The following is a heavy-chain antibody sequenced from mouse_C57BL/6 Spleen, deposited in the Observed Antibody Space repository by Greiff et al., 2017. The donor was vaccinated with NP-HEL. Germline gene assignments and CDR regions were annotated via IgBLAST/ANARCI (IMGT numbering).Heavy chain of an antibody. V-gene: IGHV1-64*01. J-gene: IGHJ4*01. Sequence: QVQLQQPGAELVKPGASVKLSCKASGYTFTSYWMHWVKQRPGQGLEWIGMIHPNSGSTNYNEKFKSKATLTVDKSSSTAYMQLSSLTSEDSAVYDCARWSKGAFGYAMDYWGQGTSVTVSS. CDR1: GYTFTSYW. CDR2: IHPNSGST. D-gene: IGHD1-3*01. CDR3: ARWSKGAFGYAMDY.